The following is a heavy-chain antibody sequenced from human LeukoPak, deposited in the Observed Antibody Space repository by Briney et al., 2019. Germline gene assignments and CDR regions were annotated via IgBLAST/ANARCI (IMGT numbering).Heavy chain of an antibody. Sequence: NPSETLSLTCTGSGGSISSSSYYWGGIRQRPGRGRGWIGSIDDSGSTYYNPSLKSRVTISVDTSKNQFSLKLSSVTAADTAVYYCAPSSGRITNFDYWGQGTLVTVS. D-gene: IGHD3-10*01. V-gene: IGHV4-39*01. CDR1: GGSISSSSYY. CDR2: IDDSGST. CDR3: APSSGRITNFDY. J-gene: IGHJ4*02.